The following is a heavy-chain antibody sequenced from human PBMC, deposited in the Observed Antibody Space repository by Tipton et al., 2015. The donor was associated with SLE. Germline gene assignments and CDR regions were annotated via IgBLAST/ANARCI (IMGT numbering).Heavy chain of an antibody. D-gene: IGHD3-22*01. CDR1: DGSISSSNYY. V-gene: IGHV4-39*07. CDR3: ARGGHYYDSSGYSPLDF. CDR2: IYYSGST. Sequence: TLSLTCTVSDGSISSSNYYWGWIRQPPGKGLEWIGSIYYSGSTYYNPSLKSRVTISVDTSKNQFSLKLSSVTAADTAVYYCARGGHYYDSSGYSPLDFWGQGALVSVSS. J-gene: IGHJ4*02.